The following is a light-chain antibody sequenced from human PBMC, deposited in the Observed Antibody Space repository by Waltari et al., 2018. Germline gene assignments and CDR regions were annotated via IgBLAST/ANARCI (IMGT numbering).Light chain of an antibody. V-gene: IGKV4-1*01. Sequence: DIVMTQSPDSLAVSLGERATTNCKSSQNLLYSSNNKNFLGWYQLKPGQPPKLLMYWSSTRESGVPDRFSGSGSETDFTLTISSLQAEDVAVYYCQQYYSSPPTFGQGTRVEI. CDR3: QQYYSSPPT. CDR1: QNLLYSSNNKNF. CDR2: WSS. J-gene: IGKJ1*01.